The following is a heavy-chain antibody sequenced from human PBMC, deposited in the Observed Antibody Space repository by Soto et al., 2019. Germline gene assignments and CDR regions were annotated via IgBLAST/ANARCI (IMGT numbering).Heavy chain of an antibody. CDR2: VSLGGGA. CDR1: GVSITSTDW. J-gene: IGHJ4*02. CDR3: AGSTADTTLKASSF. V-gene: IGHV4-4*02. Sequence: QVQLQESGPGLVKPSETLSLSCAVSGVSITSTDWWSWVRQPPGKGLQWIGEVSLGGGANYNPSLKSRVTISVDNSKNQFSLPLNSVTAADTAVYFCAGSTADTTLKASSFWGQGTLVTVSS. D-gene: IGHD4-4*01.